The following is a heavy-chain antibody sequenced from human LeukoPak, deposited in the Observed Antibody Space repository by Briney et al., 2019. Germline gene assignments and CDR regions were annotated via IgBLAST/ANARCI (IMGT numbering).Heavy chain of an antibody. V-gene: IGHV4-34*01. J-gene: IGHJ3*02. Sequence: KPSENLSLNCAVYGGSFSGYYWSWIRQPPGKGLEWIGGINHSGSTNYNPSLKSRVTISVDTSKNQFSLKLSSVTAADTAVYYCARVPLYDYVWGSYRHYAFDIWGQGTMVTVSS. D-gene: IGHD3-16*02. CDR1: GGSFSGYY. CDR2: INHSGST. CDR3: ARVPLYDYVWGSYRHYAFDI.